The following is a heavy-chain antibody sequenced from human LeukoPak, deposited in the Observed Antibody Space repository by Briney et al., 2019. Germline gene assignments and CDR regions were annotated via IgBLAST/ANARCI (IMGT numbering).Heavy chain of an antibody. Sequence: PSETLSLTCAVSGGSISSSNWWSWVREPPGKGLEWIGRIYYSGSTYYNPPLKSRVTISVDTSKNQFSLKLSSVTAADTAVYYCARDSLYYDSSGYYSDYWGQGTLVTVSS. V-gene: IGHV4-4*02. CDR2: IYYSGST. CDR3: ARDSLYYDSSGYYSDY. D-gene: IGHD3-22*01. CDR1: GGSISSSNW. J-gene: IGHJ4*02.